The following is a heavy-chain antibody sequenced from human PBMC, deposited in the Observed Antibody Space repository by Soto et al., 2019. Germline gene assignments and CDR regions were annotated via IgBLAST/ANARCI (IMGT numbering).Heavy chain of an antibody. V-gene: IGHV4-59*01. CDR1: GGSISRYY. CDR2: IYNSVST. D-gene: IGHD3-10*01. J-gene: IGHJ4*02. CDR3: ARAGDRYGSGNYYGFYFAY. Sequence: SETLSLTCTVSGGSISRYYWIWIRQPPGKGLEWIGYIYNSVSTNYNPSLTSRVTISGVTSKNQFSLKLSSVTAADTAVYYCARAGDRYGSGNYYGFYFAYWGQGTLVTVSS.